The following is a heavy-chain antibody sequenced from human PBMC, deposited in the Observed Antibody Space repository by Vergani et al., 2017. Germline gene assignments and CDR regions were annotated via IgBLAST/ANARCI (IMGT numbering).Heavy chain of an antibody. V-gene: IGHV3-9*01. J-gene: IGHJ6*04. CDR3: AREWRFSSSSTGFYFPDV. CDR2: ISWNSGSI. CDR1: GFTFDDYA. Sequence: EVQLVESGGGLVQPGRSLRLSCAASGFTFDDYAMHWVRQAPEKGLEWVSGISWNSGSIGYADSVKGRFTISRDNAKSSLYLQMNSLTAGDTAVYYCAREWRFSSSSTGFYFPDVWGKGTTVTVSS. D-gene: IGHD6-6*01.